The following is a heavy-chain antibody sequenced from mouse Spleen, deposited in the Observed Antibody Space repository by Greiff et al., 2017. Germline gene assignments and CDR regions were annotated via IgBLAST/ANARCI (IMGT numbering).Heavy chain of an antibody. CDR3: ATFYGSSYLGAY. Sequence: QVQLQQSGPGLVAPSQSLSITCTVSGFSLTSYAISWVRQPPGKGLEWLGVIWTGGGTNYNSALKSRLSISKDNSKSQVFLKMNSLQTDDTARYYCATFYGSSYLGAYWGQGTLVTVSA. CDR1: GFSLTSYA. V-gene: IGHV2-9-1*01. J-gene: IGHJ3*01. D-gene: IGHD1-1*01. CDR2: IWTGGGT.